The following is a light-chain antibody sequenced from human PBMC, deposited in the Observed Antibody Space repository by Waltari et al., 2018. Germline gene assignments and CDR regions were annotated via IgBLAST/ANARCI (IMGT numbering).Light chain of an antibody. CDR2: KAS. CDR1: ENVNNY. Sequence: DIQMTQSPSSLSASVGDRVTITCRASENVNNYLNWYQQKPGKARKRLIYKASTLQSGVPSRFSGSGSGTDYTFTISSLQSEDVATYYCQHGFGTPFTFGPGTKLDI. V-gene: IGKV1-39*01. J-gene: IGKJ3*01. CDR3: QHGFGTPFT.